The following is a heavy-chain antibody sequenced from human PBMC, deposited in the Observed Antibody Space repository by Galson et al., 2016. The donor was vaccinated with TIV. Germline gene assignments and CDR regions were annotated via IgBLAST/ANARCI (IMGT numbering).Heavy chain of an antibody. CDR2: INWKGNSA. CDR1: GFTFDEYS. D-gene: IGHD1-1*01. CDR3: ARTTPAIIQLGYYFDF. J-gene: IGHJ4*02. Sequence: SLRLSCAASGFTFDEYSMSWVRQAPGKGLEWVATINWKGNSADYADSVRGRSTISIDNSKNTVFLQMNSLRADDTAVYYCARTTPAIIQLGYYFDFWGQGTPVTVSS. V-gene: IGHV3-20*04.